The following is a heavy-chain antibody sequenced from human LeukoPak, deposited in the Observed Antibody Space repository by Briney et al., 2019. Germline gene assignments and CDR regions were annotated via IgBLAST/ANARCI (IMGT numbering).Heavy chain of an antibody. CDR2: IIPMFGTA. D-gene: IGHD2-2*01. Sequence: ASVKVSCKASGGTFSSYEISWVRQAPGQRLERMGGIIPMFGTAKYAQKFQGRVTITADKSTSTAYMELSSLRSEDTAVYYCASGTTDIVVVPATLRNYYFDYWGQGTLVTVSS. J-gene: IGHJ4*02. CDR3: ASGTTDIVVVPATLRNYYFDY. V-gene: IGHV1-69*06. CDR1: GGTFSSYE.